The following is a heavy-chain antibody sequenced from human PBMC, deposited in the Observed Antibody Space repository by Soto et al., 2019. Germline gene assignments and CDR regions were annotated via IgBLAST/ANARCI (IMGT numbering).Heavy chain of an antibody. CDR3: ARRIASRNMWYFDL. J-gene: IGHJ2*01. CDR2: INSDGSST. V-gene: IGHV3-74*01. D-gene: IGHD4-4*01. Sequence: EVQLVESGGGLVQPGGSLRLSCAASGFTFSSYWMHWVRQAPGKGLVWVSRINSDGSSTSYADSVQGRFTISRANAKNTLYLQMNNLRAEDTAVYYCARRIASRNMWYFDLWGRGTLVTFSS. CDR1: GFTFSSYW.